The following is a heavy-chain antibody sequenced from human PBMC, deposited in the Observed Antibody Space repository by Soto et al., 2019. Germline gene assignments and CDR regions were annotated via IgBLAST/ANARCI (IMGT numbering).Heavy chain of an antibody. CDR3: ARVKYSRFHYFDY. D-gene: IGHD6-6*01. CDR1: GFTFSDYY. CDR2: ISSSGSTI. J-gene: IGHJ4*02. Sequence: GGSLKLSCAASGFTFSDYYMSWIRQAPGKGLEWVSYISSSGSTIYYADSVKGRFTISRDNAKNSLYLQMNSLRAEDTAVYYCARVKYSRFHYFDYWGQGTLVTVSS. V-gene: IGHV3-11*01.